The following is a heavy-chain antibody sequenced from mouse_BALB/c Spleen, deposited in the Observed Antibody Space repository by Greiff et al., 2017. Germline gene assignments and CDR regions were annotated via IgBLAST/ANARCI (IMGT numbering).Heavy chain of an antibody. J-gene: IGHJ4*01. D-gene: IGHD2-3*01. CDR2: IHPGNSDT. Sequence: VQLKQSGTVLARPGASVKMSCKASGYTFTSYWMHWVKQRPGQGLEWIGAIHPGNSDTSYNQKFKGKAKLTAVTSTSTAYMGLISLTNEDSAVYYCTISGGYYNYAMGYWGQGTSVTVSS. CDR1: GYTFTSYW. V-gene: IGHV1-5*01. CDR3: TISGGYYNYAMGY.